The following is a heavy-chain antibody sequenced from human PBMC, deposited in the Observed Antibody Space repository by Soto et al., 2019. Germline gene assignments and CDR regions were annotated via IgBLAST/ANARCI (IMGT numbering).Heavy chain of an antibody. CDR3: ARDAYYYDSSGYYYVGYYYYGMDV. D-gene: IGHD3-22*01. J-gene: IGHJ6*01. V-gene: IGHV3-48*03. CDR1: GFTFSSYE. Sequence: EVQLVESGGGLVQPGGSLRLSCAASGFTFSSYEMNWVRQAPGKGLEWVSYISSSGSTIYYADSVKGRFTISRDNAKNSLYLQMNSLRAEDTAVYYCARDAYYYDSSGYYYVGYYYYGMDVW. CDR2: ISSSGSTI.